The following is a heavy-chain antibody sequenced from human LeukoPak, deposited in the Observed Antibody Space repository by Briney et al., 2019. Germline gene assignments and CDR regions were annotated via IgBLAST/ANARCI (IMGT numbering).Heavy chain of an antibody. CDR1: GGSISSSSYY. CDR2: IHHTGNT. V-gene: IGHV4-39*07. Sequence: PSETLSLTCSVSGGSISSSSYYWGWIRQLPERGLEWIGSIHHTGNTYYNPSLKSRVTILVDTSKNQFSLRLSSVTAADTAVYYCARRLGVAASAYDYWGQGAVVTVSS. CDR3: ARRLGVAASAYDY. D-gene: IGHD6-13*01. J-gene: IGHJ4*02.